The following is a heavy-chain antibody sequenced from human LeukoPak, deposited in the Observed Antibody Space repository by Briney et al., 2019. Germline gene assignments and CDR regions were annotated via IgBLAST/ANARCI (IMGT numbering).Heavy chain of an antibody. V-gene: IGHV3-7*04. CDR3: ARDSQHLNFDH. CDR1: GFTFSNYW. D-gene: IGHD3-3*02. J-gene: IGHJ4*02. CDR2: IKEDGSEK. Sequence: PGGSLRLSCAASGFTFSNYWMNWVRQAPGKGLEWVANIKEDGSEKYYVDSVKGRFTISRDNAKSSLYLQMDSLRAEDTAVYYCARDSQHLNFDHWGQGTLVTVSS.